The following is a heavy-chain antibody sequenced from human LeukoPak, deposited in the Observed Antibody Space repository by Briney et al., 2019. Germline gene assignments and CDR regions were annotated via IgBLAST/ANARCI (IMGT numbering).Heavy chain of an antibody. Sequence: GGSLRLSCAASGFTFSSYAMSWVRQAPGKGLEWVSAISGSGGSTYYADSVKGRFTISRDNSKNTLYLQMNSLRAEDTAVYYCAKDVSLEDWFSITMVRGVIRGFDYWGQGTLVTVSS. CDR3: AKDVSLEDWFSITMVRGVIRGFDY. CDR2: ISGSGGST. D-gene: IGHD3-10*01. V-gene: IGHV3-23*01. CDR1: GFTFSSYA. J-gene: IGHJ4*02.